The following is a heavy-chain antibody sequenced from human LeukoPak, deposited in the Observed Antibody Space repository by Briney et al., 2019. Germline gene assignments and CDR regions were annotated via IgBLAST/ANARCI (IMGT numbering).Heavy chain of an antibody. CDR2: INPSGGTT. CDR3: GRVGCTGGNCKPYAYYATDV. CDR1: GYTFTSYF. Sequence: ASVKVSCKASGYTFTSYFIHWVRQAPGQGLEWMGVINPSGGTTTYAQNFQGRVTMTRDTSTSTVYMELSSLRAEDTAVYYCGRVGCTGGNCKPYAYYATDVWGQGTTVTVSS. D-gene: IGHD2-15*01. J-gene: IGHJ6*02. V-gene: IGHV1-46*01.